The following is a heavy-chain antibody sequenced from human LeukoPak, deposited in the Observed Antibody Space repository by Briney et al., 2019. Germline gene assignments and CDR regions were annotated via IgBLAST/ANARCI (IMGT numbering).Heavy chain of an antibody. D-gene: IGHD5-18*01. J-gene: IGHJ4*02. CDR1: GFTFSSYS. CDR2: ISSSSSTI. Sequence: GGSLRLSCAASGFTFSSYSMNWVRQAPGKGLEWVSYISSSSSTIYYADSVKGRFTISRDNGKNSLYLQMNSLRAEDTAVYYCASSGYSYGYSIDYWGQGTLVTVSS. CDR3: ASSGYSYGYSIDY. V-gene: IGHV3-48*01.